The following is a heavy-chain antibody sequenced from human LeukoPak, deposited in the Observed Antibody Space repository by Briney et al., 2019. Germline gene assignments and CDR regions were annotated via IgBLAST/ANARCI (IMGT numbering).Heavy chain of an antibody. CDR3: ARGRDMYYYDSNGYDAFDI. D-gene: IGHD3-22*01. CDR2: INPNSGGT. CDR1: GYTFTGYY. Sequence: ASVKVSCKASGYTFTGYYMHWVRQAPGQGLEWMGWINPNSGGTNYAQKFQGRVTMTRDTSISTAYMELSRLRSDDTAVYYCARGRDMYYYDSNGYDAFDIWGQGTMVTVSS. V-gene: IGHV1-2*02. J-gene: IGHJ3*02.